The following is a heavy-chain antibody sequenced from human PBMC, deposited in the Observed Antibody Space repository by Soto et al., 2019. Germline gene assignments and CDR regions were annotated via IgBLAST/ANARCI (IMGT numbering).Heavy chain of an antibody. CDR3: ARKITMVRGVPIGY. Sequence: GASVKVSCKASGYTFTSYDINWVRQATGQGLEWMGWMNPNSGNTGYAQKFQGRVTMTRNTSISTAYMELSSLRSEDTAVYYCARKITMVRGVPIGYWGQGTLVTVSS. CDR1: GYTFTSYD. V-gene: IGHV1-8*01. CDR2: MNPNSGNT. J-gene: IGHJ4*02. D-gene: IGHD3-10*01.